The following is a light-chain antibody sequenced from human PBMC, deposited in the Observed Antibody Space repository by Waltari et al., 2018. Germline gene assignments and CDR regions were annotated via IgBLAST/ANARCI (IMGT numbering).Light chain of an antibody. CDR3: AAWDDSLNGML. V-gene: IGLV1-44*01. J-gene: IGLJ2*01. CDR2: SND. Sequence: QSVLTQPPSASGTPGQRVTISCSGSGSNIGTNDVHRYQYVPGTAPKLLIYSNDQRPSGVSDRFSGSKSGTSASLAISGLQSEDESDYFCAAWDDSLNGMLFGGGTHLTVL. CDR1: GSNIGTND.